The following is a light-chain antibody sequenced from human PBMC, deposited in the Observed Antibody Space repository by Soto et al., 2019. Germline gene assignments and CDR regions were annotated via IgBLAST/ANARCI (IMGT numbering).Light chain of an antibody. Sequence: DIVMTQSPLSLPVTPGEPASISCSSSQSLLQSNGYNYLDWYLQKPGQSPQLLIYFGSYRASGVPDRLSGSGSGTDFTVKIRRVEAEDVGVYYCMQSQQSPPTFGQGTKVEI. CDR2: FGS. CDR3: MQSQQSPPT. V-gene: IGKV2-28*01. CDR1: QSLLQSNGYNY. J-gene: IGKJ1*01.